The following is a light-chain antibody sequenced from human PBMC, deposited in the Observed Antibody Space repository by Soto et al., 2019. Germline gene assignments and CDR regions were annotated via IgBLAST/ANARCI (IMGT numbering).Light chain of an antibody. V-gene: IGKV3-15*01. CDR2: CAS. Sequence: EIVMTQSPATLSVSPGERATLSCRASQSVSSNLAWYQQKPGQPPRLLIYCASTRATGIPARFSCSGSGTEFTLNISSLQSEDFAVYYCQQYNNWPHLTFGGGTKVEIK. CDR3: QQYNNWPHLT. J-gene: IGKJ4*01. CDR1: QSVSSN.